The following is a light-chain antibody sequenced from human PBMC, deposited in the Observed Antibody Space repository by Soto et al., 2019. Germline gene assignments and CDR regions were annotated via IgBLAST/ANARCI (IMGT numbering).Light chain of an antibody. V-gene: IGLV2-14*01. CDR1: SSDVGVYDY. J-gene: IGLJ1*01. Sequence: QSALAQPASVSGSPGQSITISCTGTSSDVGVYDYVSWYQQHPGKAPKLMIYEVSNRPSGVSNRFSGSKSGNTASLTISGLQAEDEADYYCSSYTSRSTLVFGTGTKVPVX. CDR3: SSYTSRSTLV. CDR2: EVS.